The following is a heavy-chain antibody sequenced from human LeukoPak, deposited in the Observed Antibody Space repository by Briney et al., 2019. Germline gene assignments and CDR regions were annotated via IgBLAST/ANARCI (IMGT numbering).Heavy chain of an antibody. V-gene: IGHV3-23*01. CDR3: AKVLDYDFWSAPDY. Sequence: PGGSLRLSCAASGFTFSSYAMSWVRQAPGKGLEWVSAISGSGGSTYYADSVKGRFTISRDNSKNTLYLQMNSLRAEDTAVYYCAKVLDYDFWSAPDYWGQGTLVTVSS. CDR2: ISGSGGST. D-gene: IGHD3-3*01. CDR1: GFTFSSYA. J-gene: IGHJ4*02.